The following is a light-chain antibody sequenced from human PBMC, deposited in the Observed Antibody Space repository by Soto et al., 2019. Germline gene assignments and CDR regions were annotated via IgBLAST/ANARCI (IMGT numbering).Light chain of an antibody. J-gene: IGLJ2*01. Sequence: QSALTQPASVSGSPGQSITISCTGTSSDVGGYNYVSWYQQHPGKAPKLMIYEVSNRPSGVSNRFSGSKSGNTASLTISGLQAEDEADYYCSSYTGGSTDVVFGGGTKLTVL. V-gene: IGLV2-14*01. CDR2: EVS. CDR1: SSDVGGYNY. CDR3: SSYTGGSTDVV.